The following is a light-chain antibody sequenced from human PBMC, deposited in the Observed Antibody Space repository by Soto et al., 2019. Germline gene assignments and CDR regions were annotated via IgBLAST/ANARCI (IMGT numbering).Light chain of an antibody. Sequence: EIVLTQSPATLSLSPGERASLSFRASQSINRHLAWYRQKPGQAPRLLIYDASNRATGIPARFSGSGSGTDFTLTISSLEPEDLGVYYCQQRSNWPPVTFGGGTKVDIK. V-gene: IGKV3-11*01. CDR3: QQRSNWPPVT. CDR2: DAS. CDR1: QSINRH. J-gene: IGKJ4*01.